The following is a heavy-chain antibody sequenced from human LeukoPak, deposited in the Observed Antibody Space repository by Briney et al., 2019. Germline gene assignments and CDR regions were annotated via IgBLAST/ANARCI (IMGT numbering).Heavy chain of an antibody. CDR3: ARKERSYYDSSGTFDY. D-gene: IGHD3-22*01. V-gene: IGHV4-31*03. Sequence: SETLSLTCTVSGGSISSGGYYWSWIRQHPGKGLEWIGYIYYSGSTYYNPSLKSRVTISVDTSKNRFSLKLSSVTAADTAVYYCARKERSYYDSSGTFDYWGQGTLVTVSS. CDR1: GGSISSGGYY. CDR2: IYYSGST. J-gene: IGHJ4*02.